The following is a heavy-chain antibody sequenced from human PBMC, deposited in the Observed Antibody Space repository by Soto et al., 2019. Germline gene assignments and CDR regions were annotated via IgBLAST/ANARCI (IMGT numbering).Heavy chain of an antibody. V-gene: IGHV4-59*01. CDR2: IYYSGST. CDR3: ARARRGYSYGYAPDY. D-gene: IGHD5-18*01. J-gene: IGHJ4*02. Sequence: SETLSLTCTVSGGSISSYYWSWIRQPPGKGLEWIGYIYYSGSTNYNPSLKSRVTISVDTSKNQFSLKLSSVTAADTAVYYWARARRGYSYGYAPDYWGQGTLVTVSS. CDR1: GGSISSYY.